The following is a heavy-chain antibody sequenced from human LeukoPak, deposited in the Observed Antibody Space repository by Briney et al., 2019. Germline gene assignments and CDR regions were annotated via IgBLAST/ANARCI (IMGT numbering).Heavy chain of an antibody. D-gene: IGHD2-2*01. V-gene: IGHV3-21*01. J-gene: IGHJ4*02. CDR3: ARDSPSHCSSTSCYSALAQDFDY. Sequence: SGGPLRLSCAASGFTFSSYSMNWVRQAPGKGLEWVSSISSSSYIYYADSVKGRFTISRDNAKNSLYLQMNSLRAEDTAVYYCARDSPSHCSSTSCYSALAQDFDYWGQGTLVTVSS. CDR2: ISSSSYI. CDR1: GFTFSSYS.